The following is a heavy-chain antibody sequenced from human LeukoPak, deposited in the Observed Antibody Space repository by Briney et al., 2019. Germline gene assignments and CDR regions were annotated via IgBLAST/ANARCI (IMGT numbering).Heavy chain of an antibody. V-gene: IGHV4-59*01. J-gene: IGHJ6*04. D-gene: IGHD3-10*01. CDR1: GGSISSYY. Sequence: SETLSLTCTVSGGSISSYYWSWIRQPPGKGLEWIGYIYYSGSTNYNPSLKSRVTISVDTSKNQFSLKLSSVTAADTAVYYCARLRMVRGVMIGMDVWGKGTTVTVSS. CDR2: IYYSGST. CDR3: ARLRMVRGVMIGMDV.